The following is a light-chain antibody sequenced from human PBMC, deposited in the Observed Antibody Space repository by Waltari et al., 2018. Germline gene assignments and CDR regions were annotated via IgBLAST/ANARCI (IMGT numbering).Light chain of an antibody. Sequence: DIVMTQSPDSLAVSLGERATINCKSSQSVLYSSNNKNYLAWYQRKPGQPPKLLIYWASTRQSGVPDRFSGSGSGTDFTLTITSLQAEDVAVYYCQQFHSTPLTFGAGTKVEIK. CDR2: WAS. CDR1: QSVLYSSNNKNY. CDR3: QQFHSTPLT. V-gene: IGKV4-1*01. J-gene: IGKJ4*01.